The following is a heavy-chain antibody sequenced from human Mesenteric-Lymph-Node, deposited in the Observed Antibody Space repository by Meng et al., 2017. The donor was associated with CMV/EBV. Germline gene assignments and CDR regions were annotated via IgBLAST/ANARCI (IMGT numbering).Heavy chain of an antibody. CDR3: ARGPGAHYDFWSGYYLDS. J-gene: IGHJ4*02. CDR2: VSSDSSYI. CDR1: GFTFFNYT. Sequence: GESLKISCGVSGFTFFNYTMSWVRQAPGKGLEWVPSVSSDSSYIYYADSAKGRFTISRDNARNSLYLQMNSLRAEDTAVYFCARGPGAHYDFWSGYYLDSWGQGTLVTVSS. V-gene: IGHV3-21*01. D-gene: IGHD3-3*01.